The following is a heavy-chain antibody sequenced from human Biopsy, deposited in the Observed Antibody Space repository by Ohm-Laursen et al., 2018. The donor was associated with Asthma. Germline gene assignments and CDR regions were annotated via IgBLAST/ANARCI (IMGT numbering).Heavy chain of an antibody. CDR3: ARGQKSAGDRWFDP. Sequence: ASVKVSCKVSGYPFIGYHIHWMRQVPGQGLEWMGRINPNSGATNYAQKFQGRVTMTRDTSISTAYMEVSRLRSDDTAVYYCARGQKSAGDRWFDPWGQGTLVTVSS. D-gene: IGHD6-13*01. J-gene: IGHJ5*02. V-gene: IGHV1-2*06. CDR1: GYPFIGYH. CDR2: INPNSGAT.